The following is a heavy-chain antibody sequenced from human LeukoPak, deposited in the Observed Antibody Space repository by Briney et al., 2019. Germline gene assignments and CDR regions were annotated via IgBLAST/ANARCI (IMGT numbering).Heavy chain of an antibody. CDR1: GFTFSDSS. Sequence: GGSLRLSCTASGFTFSDSSMNWVRQAPGKGLEWLSYISSSSTTIYYEDSVKGRFTISRDDAKNSLYLQMNSLRAEDTAVYYCARNLNTADDYWGQGILVTVSS. CDR2: ISSSSTTI. J-gene: IGHJ4*02. CDR3: ARNLNTADDY. V-gene: IGHV3-48*01. D-gene: IGHD5-18*01.